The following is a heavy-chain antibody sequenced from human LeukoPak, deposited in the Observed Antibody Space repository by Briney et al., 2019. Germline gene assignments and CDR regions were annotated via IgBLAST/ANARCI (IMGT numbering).Heavy chain of an antibody. D-gene: IGHD5-12*01. CDR1: GGSISSTSYY. V-gene: IGHV4-39*01. CDR3: ARHRYSAYASSDY. Sequence: SSETLSLTCTVSGGSISSTSYYWGWIRQPPGKGLEWIGSIYYSGSTYYNPSLKSRVTISLATSKNQFSLKLSSVTAADTAVYYCARHRYSAYASSDYWGQGTLVTVSS. J-gene: IGHJ4*02. CDR2: IYYSGST.